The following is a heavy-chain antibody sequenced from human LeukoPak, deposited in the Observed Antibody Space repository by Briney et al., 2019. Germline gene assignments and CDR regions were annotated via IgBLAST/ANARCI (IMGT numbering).Heavy chain of an antibody. CDR1: GYTFTGYY. CDR3: ARVAADQLAPYYYYMDV. Sequence: ASVKVSCKASGYTFTGYYMHWVRQAPGQGLEWMGWINPNSGGTNYAQKFQGRVTMTRDTSISTAYMELSRLRSDDTAVYYCARVAADQLAPYYYYMDVWGKGTTVTVSS. J-gene: IGHJ6*03. D-gene: IGHD2-2*01. CDR2: INPNSGGT. V-gene: IGHV1-2*02.